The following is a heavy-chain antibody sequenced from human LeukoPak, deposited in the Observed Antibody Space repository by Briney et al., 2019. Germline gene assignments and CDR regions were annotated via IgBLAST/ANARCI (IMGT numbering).Heavy chain of an antibody. J-gene: IGHJ6*02. V-gene: IGHV1-2*02. CDR1: GYTFTGCY. CDR3: ARVNYYYGSGSYSYYYGMDV. CDR2: INPNSGGT. D-gene: IGHD3-10*01. Sequence: GASVKVSCRASGYTFTGCYMHWVRRAPGQGLEWMGWINPNSGGTGCAQKFQGRVTVARDTSIGTAYMELSRLRSDDTAVYYCARVNYYYGSGSYSYYYGMDVWGQGTTVTVSS.